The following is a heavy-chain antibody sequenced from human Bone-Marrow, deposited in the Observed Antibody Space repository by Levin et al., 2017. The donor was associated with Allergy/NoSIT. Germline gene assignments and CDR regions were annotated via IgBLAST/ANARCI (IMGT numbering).Heavy chain of an antibody. Sequence: PGGSLRLSCAASGFTFSSYTMNWVRQAPGKGLEWVSSISGSSSYIYYADSVKGRFTVSRDNAKNSLYLQMNSLRAEDTAVYYCARDGVVGGGNYFYGCDPWGQGTLVTVSS. CDR2: ISGSSSYI. D-gene: IGHD1-7*01. CDR1: GFTFSSYT. CDR3: ARDGVVGGGNYFYGCDP. J-gene: IGHJ5*02. V-gene: IGHV3-21*01.